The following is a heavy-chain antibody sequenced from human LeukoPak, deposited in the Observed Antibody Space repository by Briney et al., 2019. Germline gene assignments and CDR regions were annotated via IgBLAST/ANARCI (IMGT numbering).Heavy chain of an antibody. CDR1: GYTFTSYY. J-gene: IGHJ4*02. D-gene: IGHD3-3*01. CDR2: INPSGGST. CDR3: ARAAPKLYYVLRFLEWSAQGYYFDY. Sequence: ASVKVSCKASGYTFTSYYMHWVRQAPGQGLEWMGIINPSGGSTSYAQKFQGRVTMTRDMSTSTVYMELSSLRAEDTAVYYCARAAPKLYYVLRFLEWSAQGYYFDYWGQGTLVTVSS. V-gene: IGHV1-46*01.